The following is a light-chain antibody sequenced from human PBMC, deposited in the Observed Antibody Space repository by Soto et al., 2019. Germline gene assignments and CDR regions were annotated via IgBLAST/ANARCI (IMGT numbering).Light chain of an antibody. CDR3: QQYNNWPRALT. J-gene: IGKJ4*01. CDR1: QSVSSN. Sequence: EIVMTQSPATLSVSPGERATLSCRASQSVSSNLAWYQQKPGQAPRLLIYSASTRATGIPARFSGSGSGTEFTLTNSSLQSEDFVVYYCQQYNNWPRALTFGGGTKVEIK. CDR2: SAS. V-gene: IGKV3-15*01.